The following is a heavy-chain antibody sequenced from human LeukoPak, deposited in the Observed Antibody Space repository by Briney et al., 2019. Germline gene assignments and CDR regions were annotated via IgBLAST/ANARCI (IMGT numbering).Heavy chain of an antibody. CDR2: IYYSGST. CDR3: ARRLGYCSSTSCYSNWFDP. J-gene: IGHJ5*02. Sequence: SETLSLTCTVSGSSMSSSSYYWGWIRQPPGKGLEWIGSIYYSGSTYYNPSLKSRVTISVDTSKNQFSLKLSSVTAADTAVYYCARRLGYCSSTSCYSNWFDPWGQGTLVTVSS. V-gene: IGHV4-39*01. D-gene: IGHD2-2*01. CDR1: GSSMSSSSYY.